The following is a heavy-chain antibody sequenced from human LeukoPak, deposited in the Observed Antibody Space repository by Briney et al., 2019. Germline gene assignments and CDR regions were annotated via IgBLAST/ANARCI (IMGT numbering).Heavy chain of an antibody. J-gene: IGHJ4*02. CDR2: IKQDGSEK. CDR1: GFTFSSYW. Sequence: PGGSLRLSCAASGFTFSSYWMSWVRQAPGKGLEWVANIKQDGSEKYYVDSVMGRFTISRDNAKNSLYLQMNSLRAEDTAVYYCARDLIAAAGRPFDYWGQGTLVTVSS. D-gene: IGHD6-13*01. V-gene: IGHV3-7*01. CDR3: ARDLIAAAGRPFDY.